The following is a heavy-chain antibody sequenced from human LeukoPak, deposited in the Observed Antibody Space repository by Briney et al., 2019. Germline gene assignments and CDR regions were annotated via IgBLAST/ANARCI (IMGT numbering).Heavy chain of an antibody. CDR2: INPNSGGT. V-gene: IGHV1-2*02. CDR1: GYTFTGYY. J-gene: IGHJ4*02. Sequence: ASVKVSCKASGYTFTGYYMHWVRQAPGQGLEWMGWINPNSGGTNYAQKFQGRVTMTRDTSISTAYMELSRLRSDDTAVYYCARVVGRRVNSALDYWGQGTLVTVSS. CDR3: ARVVGRRVNSALDY. D-gene: IGHD2-21*01.